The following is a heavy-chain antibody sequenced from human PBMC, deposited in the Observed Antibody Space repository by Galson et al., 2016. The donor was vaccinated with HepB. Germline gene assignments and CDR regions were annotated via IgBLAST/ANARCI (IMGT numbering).Heavy chain of an antibody. CDR3: ARHRVSEGMDV. J-gene: IGHJ6*02. CDR2: ISPSDSHT. Sequence: QSGAEVTKPGESLQISCQGSGYTFTTYWLGWVRQKPGKGLEWMGIISPSDSHTTYNPSFEGQVTISVDKSVSTAFTQWSSVKASDTSKYYCARHRVSEGMDVWGQGTTVTVSS. V-gene: IGHV5-51*01. D-gene: IGHD2/OR15-2a*01. CDR1: GYTFTTYW.